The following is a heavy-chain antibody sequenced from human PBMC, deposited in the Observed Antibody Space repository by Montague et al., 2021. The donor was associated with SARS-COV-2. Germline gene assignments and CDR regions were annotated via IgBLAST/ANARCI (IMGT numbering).Heavy chain of an antibody. Sequence: SETLSLTCTVSGGSISSYYWSWIRQPPGKGLEWIGYIYYSGSTNYNPSLKSRVTISVHTSKNQFSLKLSSVTAADTAVYYCAREGLGRGYYYYGMDVWGQGTTVTVSS. V-gene: IGHV4-59*01. J-gene: IGHJ6*02. CDR1: GGSISSYY. D-gene: IGHD3-10*01. CDR3: AREGLGRGYYYYGMDV. CDR2: IYYSGST.